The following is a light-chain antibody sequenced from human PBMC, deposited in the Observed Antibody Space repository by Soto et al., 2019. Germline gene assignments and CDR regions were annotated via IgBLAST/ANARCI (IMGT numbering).Light chain of an antibody. CDR1: HSVSSSY. Sequence: EIGLTQSPGTLSLSPGERATLSCRASHSVSSSYLAWYQQKPCQALRLLIYGAFSRATGIPDRISGSGSGTDFTLTISRLEPEDFAVYYCQQYGSSRTFGQGTKVEIK. CDR2: GAF. V-gene: IGKV3-20*01. J-gene: IGKJ1*01. CDR3: QQYGSSRT.